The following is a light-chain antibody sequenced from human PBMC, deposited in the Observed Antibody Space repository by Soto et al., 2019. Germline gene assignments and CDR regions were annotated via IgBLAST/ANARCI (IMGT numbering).Light chain of an antibody. Sequence: DIQITQSPSSLSASVGDRVTITCRASQSISYYLNWYQQKQGRAHRLLIYSTSTLKSAVPSKFSGSASGTDFTLTISSLQPEDFATYYCQQSYSTPWTFGQGTKVE. J-gene: IGKJ1*01. CDR1: QSISYY. CDR2: STS. V-gene: IGKV1-39*01. CDR3: QQSYSTPWT.